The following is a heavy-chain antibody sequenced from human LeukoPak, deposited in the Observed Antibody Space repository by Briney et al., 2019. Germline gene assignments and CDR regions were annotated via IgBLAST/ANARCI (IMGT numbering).Heavy chain of an antibody. CDR2: IYYRART. D-gene: IGHD4-17*01. Sequence: SETLSLTCTVSGDSITSGGFYWSWIRQHPGRGLERIGYIYYRARTYYNPSLKSRVIVSLDTSKNQFSLKLSSVTAADTAVYYCARGGTTVTPGLLWFDPWGQGTLVTVSS. V-gene: IGHV4-31*03. J-gene: IGHJ5*02. CDR1: GDSITSGGFY. CDR3: ARGGTTVTPGLLWFDP.